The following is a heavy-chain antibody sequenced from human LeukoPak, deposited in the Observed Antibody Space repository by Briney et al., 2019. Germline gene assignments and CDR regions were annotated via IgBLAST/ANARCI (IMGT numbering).Heavy chain of an antibody. CDR2: INTNTGNP. CDR1: GYTFTNYA. D-gene: IGHD3-10*01. J-gene: IGHJ4*02. V-gene: IGHV7-4-1*02. Sequence: GASVKVSCKASGYTFTNYAMSWVRQAPGQGLEWMGWINTNTGNPAYAQGFTGRFVFSLDTSVSTAYLQISSLKAEDTAVYYCARGGRFYYGSGSYSTRYYFDFWGQGTLVTVSS. CDR3: ARGGRFYYGSGSYSTRYYFDF.